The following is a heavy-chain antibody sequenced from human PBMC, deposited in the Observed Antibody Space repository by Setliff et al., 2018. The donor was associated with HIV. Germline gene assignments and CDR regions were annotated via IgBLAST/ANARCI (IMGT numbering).Heavy chain of an antibody. CDR3: VLLEVPFIEGIAPPL. Sequence: SETLSLTCAVSSASISNYHWSWIRQTPGKGLEWIGSIYTSGTTNYNPSLEGRITTSVDLSKNHFSPKLNTVTAADTAIYYCVLLEVPFIEGIAPPLWGQGSLVTVSS. CDR1: SASISNYH. CDR2: IYTSGTT. J-gene: IGHJ4*02. V-gene: IGHV4-4*09. D-gene: IGHD2-15*01.